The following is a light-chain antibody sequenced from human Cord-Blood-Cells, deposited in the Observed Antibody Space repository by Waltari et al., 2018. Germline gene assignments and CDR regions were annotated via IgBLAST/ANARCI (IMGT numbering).Light chain of an antibody. CDR3: SSYTSSSTV. Sequence: QSALTPPASVSGSPGQTITLSCTGTSSDVGGYNYVWYQQHPGKAPKLMIYEVSNRPSGVSNRFSGSKSGNTASLTISGLQAEDEADYYCSSYTSSSTVFGTGTKVTVL. V-gene: IGLV2-14*01. CDR1: SSDVGGYNY. J-gene: IGLJ1*01. CDR2: EVS.